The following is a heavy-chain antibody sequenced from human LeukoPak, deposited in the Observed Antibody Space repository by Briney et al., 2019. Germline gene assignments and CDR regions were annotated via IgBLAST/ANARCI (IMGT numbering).Heavy chain of an antibody. Sequence: GGSLRLSCAASGFTVSTNYMTWVRQAPGKGLEWVSVIYSGGSTFYADSVKGRFTISRDNSKNTLYLQMNSLRAEDTAVYYCARASIASSGYYFDYWGQGTLVTVSS. CDR1: GFTVSTNY. D-gene: IGHD6-6*01. CDR2: IYSGGST. V-gene: IGHV3-66*02. J-gene: IGHJ4*02. CDR3: ARASIASSGYYFDY.